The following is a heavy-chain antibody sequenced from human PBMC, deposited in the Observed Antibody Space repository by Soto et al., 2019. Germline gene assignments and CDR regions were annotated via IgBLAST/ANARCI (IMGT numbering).Heavy chain of an antibody. CDR1: GYTFTSYA. CDR3: ATTVGFWEWLFDP. Sequence: ASVKVSCKASGYTFTSYAMHWVRQTPGQRLEWMGWINAGNGNTKYSQKFQGRVTITRDTSASTAYMELSSLRSEDTAVYYCATTVGFWEWLFDPWGQGTLVTVPS. J-gene: IGHJ5*02. V-gene: IGHV1-3*01. D-gene: IGHD3-3*02. CDR2: INAGNGNT.